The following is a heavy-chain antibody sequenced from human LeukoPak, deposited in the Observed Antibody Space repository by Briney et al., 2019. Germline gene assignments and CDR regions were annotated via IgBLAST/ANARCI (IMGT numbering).Heavy chain of an antibody. CDR1: GYTFTSYY. V-gene: IGHV1-46*01. CDR3: ARVAWGGYDSAQDWYYFDH. CDR2: INPSGGST. Sequence: ASVKVSCKASGYTFTSYYMHWVRQAPGQGLEWMGIINPSGGSTSYAQKFQGRVTMTRDMSTSTVYMELSSLRSEDTAVYYCARVAWGGYDSAQDWYYFDHWGQGTLVTVSS. J-gene: IGHJ4*02. D-gene: IGHD5-12*01.